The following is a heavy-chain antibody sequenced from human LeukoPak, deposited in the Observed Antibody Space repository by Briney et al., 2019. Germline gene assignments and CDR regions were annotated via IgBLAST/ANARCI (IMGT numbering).Heavy chain of an antibody. Sequence: PGGSLRLSCTVSGFPFNDYVIHWVRQAPGKGLEWVAVTSADERIKIYNDSVRGRFTISRDNSKNTQYLQMNSLRVEDTAVYYCVRDPVLGAPDYLDYWGRGTLVSVSS. V-gene: IGHV3-30*03. CDR1: GFPFNDYV. D-gene: IGHD1-26*01. J-gene: IGHJ4*02. CDR2: TSADERIK. CDR3: VRDPVLGAPDYLDY.